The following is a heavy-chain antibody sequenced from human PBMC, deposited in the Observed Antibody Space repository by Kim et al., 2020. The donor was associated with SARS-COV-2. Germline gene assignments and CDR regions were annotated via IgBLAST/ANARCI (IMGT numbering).Heavy chain of an antibody. CDR3: VRDRIPGVTARGAFDI. V-gene: IGHV4-39*07. Sequence: PSLENRVTISIDTSKSSFSLKLTSVTAADTALYYCVRDRIPGVTARGAFDIWGQGTLVTVSS. J-gene: IGHJ3*02. D-gene: IGHD2-21*02.